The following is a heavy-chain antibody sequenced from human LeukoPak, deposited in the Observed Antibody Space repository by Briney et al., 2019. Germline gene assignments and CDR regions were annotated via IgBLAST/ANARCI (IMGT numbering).Heavy chain of an antibody. J-gene: IGHJ3*02. Sequence: PSETLSLICTVSGGSIISYYWGWIRQPAGKGLEWIGRIYTSGSTNYNPSLKSRVTISVDKSKNQFSLKLSSVTAADTAVYYCARDFLSPYYDFWSGYSDAFGIWGQGTMVTVSS. CDR1: GGSIISYY. CDR3: ARDFLSPYYDFWSGYSDAFGI. CDR2: IYTSGST. D-gene: IGHD3-3*01. V-gene: IGHV4-4*07.